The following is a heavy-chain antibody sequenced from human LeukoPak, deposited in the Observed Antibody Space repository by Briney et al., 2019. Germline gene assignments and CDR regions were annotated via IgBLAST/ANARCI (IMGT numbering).Heavy chain of an antibody. J-gene: IGHJ3*01. CDR3: AKASPSDAFDL. CDR2: IRYDGSKK. V-gene: IGHV3-30*02. CDR1: GFTFSSYR. Sequence: GGALRLSCAASGFTFSSYRMNWGRQGPGKGVEWGAFIRYDGSKKYYADSVKGGFIISRDNSQPPLYLQINSLRAEDTAVYYCAKASPSDAFDLWRQRTMLPVSS.